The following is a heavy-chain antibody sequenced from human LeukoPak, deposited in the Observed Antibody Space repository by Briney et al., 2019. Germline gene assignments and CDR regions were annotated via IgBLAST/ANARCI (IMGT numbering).Heavy chain of an antibody. CDR3: AKEHDYTNAAPEWGFDS. D-gene: IGHD2-2*02. Sequence: GGSLRLSCAASGFTFSVYTMSWVRQAPGKGLEWVSGISGSSSHTKDADFVRGRFTIYRDNSRNTLFLQLNSLTAEDTAVYYCAKEHDYTNAAPEWGFDSWGQGSLVIVSS. J-gene: IGHJ4*02. CDR2: ISGSSSHT. V-gene: IGHV3-23*01. CDR1: GFTFSVYT.